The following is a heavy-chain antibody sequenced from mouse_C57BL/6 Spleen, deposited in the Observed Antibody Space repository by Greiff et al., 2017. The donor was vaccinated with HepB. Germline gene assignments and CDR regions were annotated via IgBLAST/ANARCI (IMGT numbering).Heavy chain of an antibody. CDR2: ISYSGST. CDR3: ARRITTDWYFDV. D-gene: IGHD1-1*01. Sequence: VQLQQSGPGMVKPSQSLSLTCTVTGYSITSGYDWHWIRHFPGNKLEWMGYISYSGSTNYNPSLKSRISITHDTSKNHFFLKLNSVTTEDTATYYCARRITTDWYFDVWGTGTTVTVSS. CDR1: GYSITSGYD. J-gene: IGHJ1*03. V-gene: IGHV3-1*01.